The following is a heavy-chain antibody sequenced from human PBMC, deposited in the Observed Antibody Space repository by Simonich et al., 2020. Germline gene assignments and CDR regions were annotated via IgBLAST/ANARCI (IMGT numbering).Heavy chain of an antibody. Sequence: EVQLLESGGGLVQPGGSLRLSCAASGFTFSSYAMSWVRQAPGKGWEWVSAIRGSGGCTYYADSVKGRFTISRDNSKNTLYLQMNSLRAEDTAVYYCAKRSGVSITGTFDYWGQGTLVTVSS. CDR3: AKRSGVSITGTFDY. D-gene: IGHD1-7*01. J-gene: IGHJ4*02. V-gene: IGHV3-23*01. CDR2: IRGSGGCT. CDR1: GFTFSSYA.